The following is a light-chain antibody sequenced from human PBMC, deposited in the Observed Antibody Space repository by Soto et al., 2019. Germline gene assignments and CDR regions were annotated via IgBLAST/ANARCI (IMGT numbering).Light chain of an antibody. J-gene: IGLJ2*01. CDR1: SSDVGVYNY. Sequence: QSARTQPASVSGSPGQSITISCTGTSSDVGVYNYVSWYQQHPDKAPKLMIYDVTNRPSGVSNRFSGSKSGNTASLTISGLQAEDEPDYYCSSYTSSTTLVFGGGTKLTFL. V-gene: IGLV2-14*01. CDR3: SSYTSSTTLV. CDR2: DVT.